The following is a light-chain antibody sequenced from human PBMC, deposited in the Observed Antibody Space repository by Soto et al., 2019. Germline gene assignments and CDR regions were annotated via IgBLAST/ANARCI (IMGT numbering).Light chain of an antibody. CDR2: DAS. V-gene: IGKV1-5*02. J-gene: IGKJ3*01. Sequence: DIQMTQSPSSLSASVGDRVTIICRASQSVSTRLAWYQQKPGKAPKLLIYDASSLESGVPSRFSGSGSGTEFTLTISSLQPDDFATYYCQQYNSYSFTFGPGTKVDIK. CDR1: QSVSTR. CDR3: QQYNSYSFT.